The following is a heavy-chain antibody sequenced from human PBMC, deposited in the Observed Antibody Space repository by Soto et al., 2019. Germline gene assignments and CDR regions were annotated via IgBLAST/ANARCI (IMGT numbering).Heavy chain of an antibody. J-gene: IGHJ4*02. CDR2: IKSDGSGT. Sequence: EVQLVESGGGLVQPGGSLTLSCAASGFTFSSYWMHWVRLAPGKGLVWVARIKSDGSGTIYADSVKGRLTISRDNARNTLSLQMNSLRAEDTAVYFCARGDGDYYDGNGYLGRHWGQGALVTVSS. V-gene: IGHV3-74*01. CDR1: GFTFSSYW. D-gene: IGHD3-22*01. CDR3: ARGDGDYYDGNGYLGRH.